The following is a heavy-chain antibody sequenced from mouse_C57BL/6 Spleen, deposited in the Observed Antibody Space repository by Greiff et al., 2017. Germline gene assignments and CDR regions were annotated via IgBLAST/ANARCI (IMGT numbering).Heavy chain of an antibody. CDR2: INPNNGGT. CDR1: GYTFTDYY. CDR3: AIYDYLFDY. Sequence: EVQLQQSGPELVKPGASVKISCKASGYTFTDYYMNWVKQSHGKSLEWIGDINPNNGGTSYNQKFKGKATLTVDKSSSTAYMELRSLTSEDAAVYYCAIYDYLFDYWGKGTTLTVSS. J-gene: IGHJ2*01. D-gene: IGHD2-4*01. V-gene: IGHV1-26*01.